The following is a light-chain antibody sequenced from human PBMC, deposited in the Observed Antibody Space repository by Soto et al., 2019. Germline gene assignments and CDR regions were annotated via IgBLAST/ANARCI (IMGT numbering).Light chain of an antibody. J-gene: IGKJ1*01. Sequence: EIVMTQSPATLSVSPGERVTLSCRASQSLTRNLAWYQHKPGQSPRLLIYGASARATGIPDRFSGGGSGTDFTLTISRMEPEDFAVYCCQQYGSSPRTFGQGTKVDI. CDR1: QSLTRN. V-gene: IGKV3-20*01. CDR2: GAS. CDR3: QQYGSSPRT.